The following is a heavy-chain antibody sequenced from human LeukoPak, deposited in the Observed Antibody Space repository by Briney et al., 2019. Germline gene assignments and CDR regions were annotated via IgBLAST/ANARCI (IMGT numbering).Heavy chain of an antibody. CDR2: ISSSSSYI. J-gene: IGHJ4*02. V-gene: IGHV3-21*01. Sequence: PGGSLRLSCAASGFTFSSYSMNWVRQAPGKGLEWVSSISSSSSYIYYADSVKGRFTISRDNAKNSLYLQMNSLRAEDTAVYYCARDLSRRLRVYYYGSGSYSDYFDYWGQGTLVTVSS. D-gene: IGHD3-10*01. CDR3: ARDLSRRLRVYYYGSGSYSDYFDY. CDR1: GFTFSSYS.